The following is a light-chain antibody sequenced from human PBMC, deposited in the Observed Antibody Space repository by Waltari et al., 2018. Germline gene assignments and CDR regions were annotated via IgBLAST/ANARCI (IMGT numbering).Light chain of an antibody. CDR2: GDN. CDR1: LSNIPSNT. J-gene: IGLJ3*02. CDR3: AGWDDSLNGPV. Sequence: QSVLTQPPSASGTPGQRVTISCSGSLSNIPSNTVHWYRQPPGTAPKLLIYGDNQRPSGVPDRFSGSKSGTSASLAISGLQSADEADYYCAGWDDSLNGPVFGGGTKLTVL. V-gene: IGLV1-44*01.